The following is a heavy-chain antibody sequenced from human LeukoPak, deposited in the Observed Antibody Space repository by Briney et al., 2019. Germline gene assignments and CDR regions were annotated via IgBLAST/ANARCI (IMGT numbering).Heavy chain of an antibody. J-gene: IGHJ5*02. Sequence: PSETLSLTCTVSGGSINSGDYYWSWIRQPPGKGLEWIGYIYYSGNTYYNPSLKSRVTISLDTSKNQFSLKLSSVTAAGTAVYYCARDLSPHGFDPWGQGTLVTVSS. V-gene: IGHV4-30-4*01. CDR2: IYYSGNT. CDR1: GGSINSGDYY. CDR3: ARDLSPHGFDP.